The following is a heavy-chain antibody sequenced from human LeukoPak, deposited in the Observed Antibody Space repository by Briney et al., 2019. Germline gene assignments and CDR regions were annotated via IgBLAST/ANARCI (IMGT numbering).Heavy chain of an antibody. J-gene: IGHJ4*02. CDR1: GYTFTNSY. Sequence: ASVKVSCKASGYTFTNSYIHWVRQAPGQVLKWMGLINPSGGTTNYAQKFQGRVTMTRDTSTSTVYMDLSSLRSEDTAVYYCARDLSHRYYHRTGYAFDYWGQGTLVTVSS. D-gene: IGHD3-22*01. CDR2: INPSGGTT. CDR3: ARDLSHRYYHRTGYAFDY. V-gene: IGHV1-46*01.